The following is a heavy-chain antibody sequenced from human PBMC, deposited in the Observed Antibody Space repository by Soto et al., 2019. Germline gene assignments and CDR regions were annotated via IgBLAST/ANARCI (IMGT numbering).Heavy chain of an antibody. J-gene: IGHJ4*02. CDR2: IFYGGST. Sequence: QVQLQESGPGLVKPSETLSLTCTVSGGSMNSYYWSWIRQPPGKGLEWIGYIFYGGSTNYNPSLKSRVTKTLDTSKNPFSLGLSSVTAADTAVYYCGRSGSMAPPPLWGQGTLVTVSS. CDR3: GRSGSMAPPPL. CDR1: GGSMNSYY. V-gene: IGHV4-59*01.